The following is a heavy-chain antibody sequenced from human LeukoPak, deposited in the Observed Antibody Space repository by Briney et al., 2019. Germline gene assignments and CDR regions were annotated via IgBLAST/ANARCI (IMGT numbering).Heavy chain of an antibody. J-gene: IGHJ6*02. D-gene: IGHD2-21*02. CDR1: GFTFSSYA. CDR3: AKDRARGYIVVVTAPSYGMDV. Sequence: NPGGSLRLSCAASGFTFSSYAMDWVRQAPGKGREWVSSINGDSNYIYYADSVKGRFTISRDNSKNTLYLQINSLRAEDTAVYYCAKDRARGYIVVVTAPSYGMDVWGQGTTVTVSS. V-gene: IGHV3-21*04. CDR2: INGDSNYI.